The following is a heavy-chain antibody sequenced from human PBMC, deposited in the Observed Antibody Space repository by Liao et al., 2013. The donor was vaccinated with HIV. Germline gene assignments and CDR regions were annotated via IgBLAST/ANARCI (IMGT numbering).Heavy chain of an antibody. J-gene: IGHJ4*02. CDR3: ARGGTYRLYYFDY. Sequence: QVQLQQWGAGLLKPSETLSLTCTVSGGSISSYYWSWIRQPPGKGLEWIGYIYYSGSTNYNPSLKSRVTISGDTSKKQFSLKLSSVTAADTAVYYCARGGTYRLYYFDYWGQGTLVTVSS. V-gene: IGHV4-59*12. CDR2: IYYSGST. D-gene: IGHD1-26*01. CDR1: GGSISSYY.